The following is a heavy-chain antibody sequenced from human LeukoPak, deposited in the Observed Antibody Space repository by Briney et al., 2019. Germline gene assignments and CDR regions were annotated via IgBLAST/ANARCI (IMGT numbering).Heavy chain of an antibody. CDR1: GFTFSSYS. D-gene: IGHD2-21*01. J-gene: IGHJ4*02. V-gene: IGHV3-23*01. CDR2: IYENGGTT. CDR3: AKDFRIGYSAHFDY. Sequence: GGSLRLSCAASGFTFSSYSMNWVRQAPEKGLEFVSGIYENGGTTYYADSVKGRFSISRDNSKNTLYLQMDSLRGEDTAVYYCAKDFRIGYSAHFDYWGQGALVTVSS.